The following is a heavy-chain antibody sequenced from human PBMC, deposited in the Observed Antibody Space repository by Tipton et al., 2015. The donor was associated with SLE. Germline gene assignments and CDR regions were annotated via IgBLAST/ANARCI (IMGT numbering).Heavy chain of an antibody. CDR1: GFSVRSGYL. J-gene: IGHJ4*02. CDR3: ARHKLGAPYYFDY. Sequence: TLSLTCSVSGFSVRSGYLWGWIRQSPGKGLEWIGSIYHSGSTHYNPSLKSRVTISIDTSRNQFSLKLNSVTAADTAVYYCARHKLGAPYYFDYWGQGALVTVSS. CDR2: IYHSGST. D-gene: IGHD7-27*01. V-gene: IGHV4-38-2*02.